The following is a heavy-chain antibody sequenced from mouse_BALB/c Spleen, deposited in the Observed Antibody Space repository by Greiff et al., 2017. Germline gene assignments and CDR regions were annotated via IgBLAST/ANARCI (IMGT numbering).Heavy chain of an antibody. CDR2: ISSGGSYT. Sequence: EVKLMESGGGLVKPGGSLKLSCAASGFTFSSYTMSWVRQTPEKRLEWVATISSGGSYTYYPDSVKGRFTISRDNAKNTLYLKMSSLKSEDTAMYYCTRAAYDGDYFDDWGQGTTLTVSS. J-gene: IGHJ2*01. CDR1: GFTFSSYT. D-gene: IGHD2-3*01. CDR3: TRAAYDGDYFDD. V-gene: IGHV5-6-4*01.